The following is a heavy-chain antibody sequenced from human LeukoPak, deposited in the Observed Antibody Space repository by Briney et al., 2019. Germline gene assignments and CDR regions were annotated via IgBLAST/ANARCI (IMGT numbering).Heavy chain of an antibody. D-gene: IGHD6-13*01. CDR3: TRSPRSSPEY. V-gene: IGHV3-7*05. CDR2: MNQDGSDK. Sequence: PGGSLRLSCAASGFIFSDYWMTWARQAPGKGLEWVAHMNQDGSDKYYVDSVKGRFTISRDNSKNSLYLQMNTLRPEDTAVYYCTRSPRSSPEYWGQGTLVTV. CDR1: GFIFSDYW. J-gene: IGHJ4*02.